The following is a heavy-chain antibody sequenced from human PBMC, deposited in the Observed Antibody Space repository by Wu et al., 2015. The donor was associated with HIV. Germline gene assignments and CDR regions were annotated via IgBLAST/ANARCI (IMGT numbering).Heavy chain of an antibody. CDR3: ARDKSSSSFDY. CDR2: IITLFGTT. D-gene: IGHD6-19*01. V-gene: IGHV1-69*13. Sequence: QVQLVQSGAEVKKPGSSVKVSCKASGYTFKSYTVTWVRQAPGQGLEWMGRIITLFGTTNYAQKFQGRVTITADDFTSTSYMELTRLRSEDTAVYYCARDKSSSSFDYVGPGNAWSPSPQ. J-gene: IGHJ4*02. CDR1: GYTFKSYT.